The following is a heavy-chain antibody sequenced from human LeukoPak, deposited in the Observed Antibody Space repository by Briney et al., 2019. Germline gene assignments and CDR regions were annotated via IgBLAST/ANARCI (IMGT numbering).Heavy chain of an antibody. Sequence: ASVQVSCKASGYTFTRYYMHWVRQAPGQGLEWMGIINPSGGSTSYAQKFQGRVTMTRDTSTSTVYMELSSLRSEDTAGYYCARAHRDYDFCYGMDVWGQGTTVTVSS. CDR3: ARAHRDYDFCYGMDV. CDR1: GYTFTRYY. J-gene: IGHJ6*02. D-gene: IGHD3-3*01. CDR2: INPSGGST. V-gene: IGHV1-46*01.